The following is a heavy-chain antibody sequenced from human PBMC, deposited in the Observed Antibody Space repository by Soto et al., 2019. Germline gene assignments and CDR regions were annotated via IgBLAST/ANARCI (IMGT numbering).Heavy chain of an antibody. CDR2: VYFSGST. CDR1: GDSVSSGDYY. Sequence: SDTLSLTCIVSGDSVSSGDYYWSWIRQPPGKGLEWIGHVYFSGSTNYIPSLKSRLTMSVDTAKNQFSLKLNSVTAADTAVYYCASIPVDTYMIYWSDPWGQGTQVTVSS. D-gene: IGHD3-16*01. CDR3: ASIPVDTYMIYWSDP. V-gene: IGHV4-61*08. J-gene: IGHJ5*02.